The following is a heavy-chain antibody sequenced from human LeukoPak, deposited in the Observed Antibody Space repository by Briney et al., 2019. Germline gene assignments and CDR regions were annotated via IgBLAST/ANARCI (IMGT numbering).Heavy chain of an antibody. Sequence: GGTLRLSCVASGFTFSTYGMSWVRQAPGKGLEWVSTIGGTGVRTYYADSVKGRFTISRDNSKNTLYLQINTLRAEDTAVYFCAKDRLGGPYFFHYWGQGTLVTVSS. CDR3: AKDRLGGPYFFHY. D-gene: IGHD3-16*01. V-gene: IGHV3-23*01. J-gene: IGHJ4*02. CDR2: IGGTGVRT. CDR1: GFTFSTYG.